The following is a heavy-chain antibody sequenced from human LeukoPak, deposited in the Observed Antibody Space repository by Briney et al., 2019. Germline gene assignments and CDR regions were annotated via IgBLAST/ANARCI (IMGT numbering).Heavy chain of an antibody. V-gene: IGHV3-23*01. Sequence: GGSLRLSCAASGFTFNSYAMSWVRQAPGKGLEWVSAISGSGGSTYYADPVKGRFTISRDNSKNTLYLQMNSLRAEDTAVYYCAKCYYDSSSYYFGAFDIWGQGTMVTVSS. D-gene: IGHD3-22*01. CDR1: GFTFNSYA. J-gene: IGHJ3*02. CDR3: AKCYYDSSSYYFGAFDI. CDR2: ISGSGGST.